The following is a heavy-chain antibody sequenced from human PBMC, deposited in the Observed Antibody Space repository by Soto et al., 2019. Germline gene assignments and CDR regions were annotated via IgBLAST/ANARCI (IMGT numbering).Heavy chain of an antibody. Sequence: GGSLRLSCAASGFTFSSYWMSWVRQAPGEGLEWVANIKQDGSEKYYVDSVKGRFTISRDDAKNSLYLQMNSLRAEDTAVYYCARDGHYDFWSGDSWENHAFDIWGQGTMVTVSS. D-gene: IGHD3-3*01. CDR3: ARDGHYDFWSGDSWENHAFDI. CDR1: GFTFSSYW. CDR2: IKQDGSEK. V-gene: IGHV3-7*01. J-gene: IGHJ3*02.